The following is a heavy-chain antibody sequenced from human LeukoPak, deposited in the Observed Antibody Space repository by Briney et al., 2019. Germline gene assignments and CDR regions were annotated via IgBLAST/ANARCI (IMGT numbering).Heavy chain of an antibody. CDR2: IYYSGNT. V-gene: IGHV4-59*01. CDR3: ARDRDSSGLRDFDL. D-gene: IGHD3-22*01. CDR1: GGSISSYY. Sequence: SETLSLTCTVSGGSISSYYWSWTRQPPGKGLEWIGYIYYSGNTNSISIDTSKNQFSLQLSSVTAADTAVYYCARDRDSSGLRDFDLWGRGTLVTVSA. J-gene: IGHJ2*01.